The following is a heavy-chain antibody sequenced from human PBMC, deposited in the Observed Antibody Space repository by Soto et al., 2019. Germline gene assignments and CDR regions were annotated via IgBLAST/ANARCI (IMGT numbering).Heavy chain of an antibody. V-gene: IGHV3-66*01. D-gene: IGHD6-19*01. CDR1: GFTVSSNY. CDR2: IYSGGST. CDR3: ARAPPPVAGYFYGMDV. Sequence: GGSLRLSCAASGFTVSSNYMSGVRQAPGKGLEWVSVIYSGGSTYYADSVKGRFTISRDNSKNTLYLQMNSLRAEDTAVYYCARAPPPVAGYFYGMDVWGQGTTVTVSS. J-gene: IGHJ6*02.